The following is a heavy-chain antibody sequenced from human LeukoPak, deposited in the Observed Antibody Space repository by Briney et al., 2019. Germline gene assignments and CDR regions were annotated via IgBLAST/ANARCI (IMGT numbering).Heavy chain of an antibody. CDR3: AKDGVAAAEAPDAFDI. CDR2: ISGSGGST. D-gene: IGHD6-13*01. J-gene: IGHJ3*02. CDR1: GFTFSSYA. V-gene: IGHV3-23*01. Sequence: GGSLRLSCAASGFTFSSYAMSWVRQAPGKGLEWVSAISGSGGSTYYADSVKGRFTISRDNSKNTLYLQMNSLRAEDTTVYYCAKDGVAAAEAPDAFDIWGQGTMVTVSS.